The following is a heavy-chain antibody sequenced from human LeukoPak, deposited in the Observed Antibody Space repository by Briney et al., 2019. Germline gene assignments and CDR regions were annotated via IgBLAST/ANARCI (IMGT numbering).Heavy chain of an antibody. CDR2: IKQDGSEE. Sequence: GGSLRLSCAASGFTFSSYWMSWVRQAARRGVKGVANIKQDGSEEIFVDSVKGRFTISRDNDKKSLYLQMNSLRAEDTAVYYCARGSSAGASLRHDYWGQGTLVTVSS. CDR1: GFTFSSYW. J-gene: IGHJ4*02. CDR3: ARGSSAGASLRHDY. D-gene: IGHD1-26*01. V-gene: IGHV3-7*01.